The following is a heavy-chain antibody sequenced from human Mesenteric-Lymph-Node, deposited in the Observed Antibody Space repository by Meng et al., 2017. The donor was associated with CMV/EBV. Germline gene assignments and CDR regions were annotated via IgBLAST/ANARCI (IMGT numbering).Heavy chain of an antibody. CDR2: IKSKTDGGTT. D-gene: IGHD2-2*01. CDR3: TTEYPPPPLYPPPDDIVVVPAAPPGDY. Sequence: GESLKISCAASGFSFSSYNMNWVRQAPGKGLEWVGRIKSKTDGGTTDYAAPVKGRFTISRDDSKNTLYLQMNSLKTEDTAVYYCTTEYPPPPLYPPPDDIVVVPAAPPGDYWGQGTLVTVSS. CDR1: GFSFSSYN. V-gene: IGHV3-15*01. J-gene: IGHJ4*02.